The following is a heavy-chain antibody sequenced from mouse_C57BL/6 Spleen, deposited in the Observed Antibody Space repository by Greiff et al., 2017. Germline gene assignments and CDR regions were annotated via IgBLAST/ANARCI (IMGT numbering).Heavy chain of an antibody. CDR2: IDPENGDT. CDR1: GFNIKDDY. V-gene: IGHV14-4*01. D-gene: IGHD1-1*01. Sequence: DVQLQESGAELVRPGASVKLSCTASGFNIKDDYMHWVKQRPEQGLEWIGWIDPENGDTEYASKFQGKATITADTSSNTAYLQLSSLTSEDTAVYYCTTGRFYYGSSPAWFAYWGQGTLVTVSA. CDR3: TTGRFYYGSSPAWFAY. J-gene: IGHJ3*01.